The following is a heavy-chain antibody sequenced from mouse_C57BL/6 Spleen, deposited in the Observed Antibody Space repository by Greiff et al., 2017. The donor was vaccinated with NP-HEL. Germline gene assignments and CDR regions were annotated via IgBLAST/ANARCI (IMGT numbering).Heavy chain of an antibody. D-gene: IGHD1-1*01. CDR1: GYTFTSYW. J-gene: IGHJ4*01. CDR2: IHPNSGST. Sequence: QVQLQQPGAELVKPGASVKLSCKASGYTFTSYWMHWVKQRPGQGLEWIGMIHPNSGSTNYNEKFKSKATLTVDKSSSTAYMQLSSLTSEDSAVYYCARRGYYYGSPYYAMDYWGQGTSVTVSS. CDR3: ARRGYYYGSPYYAMDY. V-gene: IGHV1-64*01.